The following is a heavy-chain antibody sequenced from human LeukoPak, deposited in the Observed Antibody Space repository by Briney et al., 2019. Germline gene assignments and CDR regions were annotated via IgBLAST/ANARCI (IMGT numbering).Heavy chain of an antibody. V-gene: IGHV3-48*01. J-gene: IGHJ5*02. Sequence: GGSLRLSCAASGFTFRSYSINWVRQAPGKGLEWVSYISSHSGSSTYYADSVKGRFTISRDNAKNSLYLQMNGLRAEDTAVYYCARDAGGGNNWFDPWGQGTLVAVSS. CDR2: ISSHSGSST. D-gene: IGHD2-15*01. CDR3: ARDAGGGNNWFDP. CDR1: GFTFRSYS.